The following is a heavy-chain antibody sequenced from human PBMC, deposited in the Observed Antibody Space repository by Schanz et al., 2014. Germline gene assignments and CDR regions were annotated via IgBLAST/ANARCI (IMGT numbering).Heavy chain of an antibody. J-gene: IGHJ3*02. Sequence: EVQLVESGGGLVKPGGSLRLSCAASGFTFSSYSMNWVRQAPGRGLEWVSSISSSSSSIYYADSVKGRFTISRDNAKNTLYLQMNSLRAEDTAVYYCAKGRFGELSAFDIWGRGTMVTVSS. V-gene: IGHV3-21*04. CDR1: GFTFSSYS. CDR3: AKGRFGELSAFDI. CDR2: ISSSSSSI. D-gene: IGHD3-10*01.